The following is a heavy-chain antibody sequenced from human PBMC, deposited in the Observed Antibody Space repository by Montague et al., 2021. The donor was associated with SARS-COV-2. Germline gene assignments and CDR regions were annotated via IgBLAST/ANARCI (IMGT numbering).Heavy chain of an antibody. V-gene: IGHV6-1*01. D-gene: IGHD5-12*01. CDR1: GDSVSSNSAA. Sequence: CAISGDSVSSNSAAWSWNRQSPSRGLGWLGRTYYRSKWHNDYAVSVKSRITINPDTSKNQFSLQLKSVTPEDTAVYYCARGWVATIPHMDNWGQGSLVIVAS. J-gene: IGHJ4*02. CDR3: ARGWVATIPHMDN. CDR2: TYYRSKWHN.